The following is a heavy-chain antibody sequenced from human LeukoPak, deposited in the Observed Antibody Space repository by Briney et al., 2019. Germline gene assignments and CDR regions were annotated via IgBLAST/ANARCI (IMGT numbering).Heavy chain of an antibody. D-gene: IGHD3-22*01. CDR2: INPSSGGT. V-gene: IGHV1-2*02. CDR1: GYTFTGYY. CDR3: ARDPSFFMIVVPYFDY. Sequence: ASVKVSCKASGYTFTGYYMHWVRQAPGQGLEWMGWINPSSGGTNYAQKFQGRVTMTRDTSLSTAYMELSRLRSDDTAVYYCARDPSFFMIVVPYFDYWGQGTLVTVSS. J-gene: IGHJ4*02.